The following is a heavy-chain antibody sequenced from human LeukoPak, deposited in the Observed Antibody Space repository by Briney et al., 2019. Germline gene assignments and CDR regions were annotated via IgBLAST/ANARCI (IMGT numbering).Heavy chain of an antibody. CDR1: GGSISSYY. CDR2: IYYSGST. Sequence: SETLSLTCTVSGGSISSYYWSWIWQPPGKGLEWIGYIYYSGSTNYNPSLKSRVTISVDTSKNQFSLKLSSVTAADTAVYYCARLDYYDSSGYWGLLFDIWGQGTMVTVSS. J-gene: IGHJ3*02. CDR3: ARLDYYDSSGYWGLLFDI. V-gene: IGHV4-59*08. D-gene: IGHD3-22*01.